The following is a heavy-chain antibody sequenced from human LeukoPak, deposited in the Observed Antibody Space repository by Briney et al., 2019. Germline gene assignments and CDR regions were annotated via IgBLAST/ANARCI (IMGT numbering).Heavy chain of an antibody. V-gene: IGHV3-66*04. CDR2: IYSGGAT. CDR1: GFTFSSYA. J-gene: IGHJ5*02. Sequence: GGSLRLSCAASGFTFSSYAMIWVRQAPGKGLEWVSVIYSGGATYYADSVKGRFTISRDNSKNTVYLQMNSLRVDDTAVYYCARHDWFDPWGQGTRVTVSS. CDR3: ARHDWFDP.